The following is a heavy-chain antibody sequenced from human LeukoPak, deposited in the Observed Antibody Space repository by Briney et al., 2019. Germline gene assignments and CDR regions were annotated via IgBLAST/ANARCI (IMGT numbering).Heavy chain of an antibody. V-gene: IGHV4-39*07. CDR1: GGSISSSSYY. CDR3: ARWVWFGDLYGMDV. J-gene: IGHJ6*02. Sequence: PSETLSLTCTVSGGSISSSSYYWGWIRQPPGKGLEWIGEINHSGSTNYNPSLKSRVTISVDTSKNQFSLKLSSVTAADTAVYYCARWVWFGDLYGMDVWGQGTTVTVSS. D-gene: IGHD3-10*01. CDR2: INHSGST.